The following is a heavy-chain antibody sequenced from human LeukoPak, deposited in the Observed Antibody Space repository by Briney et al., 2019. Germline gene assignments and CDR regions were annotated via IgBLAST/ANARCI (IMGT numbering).Heavy chain of an antibody. V-gene: IGHV3-21*01. D-gene: IGHD3-22*01. CDR3: AREGAHYYDSSGYTVY. Sequence: PGGSLRLSCAASGFTFSSYSMNWVRQAPGKGLEWVSSISSSSSYIYYADSVKGRFTISRDNAKNSLYLQMNSLRAEDTAAYYCAREGAHYYDSSGYTVYWGQGTLVTVSS. J-gene: IGHJ4*02. CDR1: GFTFSSYS. CDR2: ISSSSSYI.